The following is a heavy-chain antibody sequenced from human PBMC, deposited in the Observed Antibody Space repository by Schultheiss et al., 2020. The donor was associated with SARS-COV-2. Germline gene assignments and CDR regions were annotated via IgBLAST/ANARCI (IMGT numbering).Heavy chain of an antibody. Sequence: SETLSLTCTVSGDSISNYYWSWIRQPPGKGLEWIGEINHSGSTNYNPSLKSRVTISVDTSKNQFSLKLSSVTAADTAVYYCARGVRTVTTSFDYWGQGTLVTVSS. CDR3: ARGVRTVTTSFDY. CDR2: INHSGST. D-gene: IGHD4-17*01. J-gene: IGHJ4*02. V-gene: IGHV4-59*01. CDR1: GDSISNYY.